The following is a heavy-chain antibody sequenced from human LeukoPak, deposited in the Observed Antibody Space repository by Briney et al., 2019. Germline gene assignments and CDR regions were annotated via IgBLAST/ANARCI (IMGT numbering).Heavy chain of an antibody. D-gene: IGHD6-19*01. CDR1: GFTFSNYD. CDR2: IWFDGSNK. Sequence: GGSLRLSCAASGFTFSNYDMHWVRQAPGKGLVWVAVIWFDGSNKFYADSVKGRFTISRDNSKNTLYLQMNSLRAEDTAVYYCASSAGALIDCWGQGTLVIVSS. V-gene: IGHV3-33*01. CDR3: ASSAGALIDC. J-gene: IGHJ4*02.